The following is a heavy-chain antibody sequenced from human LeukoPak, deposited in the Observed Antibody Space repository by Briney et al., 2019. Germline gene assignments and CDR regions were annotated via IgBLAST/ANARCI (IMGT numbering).Heavy chain of an antibody. Sequence: SQTLSLTCAISGDSVSSNSAAWNWIRQSPSRGLEWLGRTYYRPKWYNDYAVSMKSRITINPDTSKDQFSPQLNSVTPEDTAVYYCARDAGSGWSSFDYWGQGTLVTVSS. V-gene: IGHV6-1*01. CDR2: TYYRPKWYN. CDR1: GDSVSSNSAA. J-gene: IGHJ4*02. CDR3: ARDAGSGWSSFDY. D-gene: IGHD6-19*01.